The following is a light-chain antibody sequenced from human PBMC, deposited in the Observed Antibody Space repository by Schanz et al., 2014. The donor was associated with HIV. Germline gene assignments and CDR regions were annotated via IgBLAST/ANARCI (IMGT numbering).Light chain of an antibody. CDR2: SAS. V-gene: IGKV1-16*01. J-gene: IGKJ3*01. Sequence: DIQMTQSPSSLSASVGDRVTITCRASQGINNLLAWFQQKPGSPPKPLIYSASSLQSGVPSRFTGSGTDTDFTLTISSLQPEDFGTYYCLQDYNYPFTFGPGTKVEIK. CDR3: LQDYNYPFT. CDR1: QGINNL.